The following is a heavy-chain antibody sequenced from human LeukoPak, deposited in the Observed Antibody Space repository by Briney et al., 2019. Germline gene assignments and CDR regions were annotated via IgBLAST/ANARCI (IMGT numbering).Heavy chain of an antibody. D-gene: IGHD3-22*01. J-gene: IGHJ1*01. V-gene: IGHV1-24*01. CDR3: ATGYRMYYYDSSGTEYFQH. CDR1: GYTLTELS. Sequence: ASVKVSCKVSGYTLTELSMHWVRQAPGKGLVWMGGFDPEDGETIYAQKFQGRVTMTEDTSTDTAYMELSSLRSEDTAVYYCATGYRMYYYDSSGTEYFQHWGQGTLVTVSS. CDR2: FDPEDGET.